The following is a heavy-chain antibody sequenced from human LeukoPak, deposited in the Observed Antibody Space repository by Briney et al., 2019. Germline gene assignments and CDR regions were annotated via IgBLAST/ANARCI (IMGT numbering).Heavy chain of an antibody. CDR2: IIPIFGTA. Sequence: SVKVSCKASGGTFSSYAISWVRQAPGQGLEWMGGIIPIFGTANYAQKFQGRVTITADESTSTAYMELSSLRSEDTAVYYCARDSLKGIAAAGTFHYYYGMDVWGQGTTVTVSS. D-gene: IGHD6-13*01. CDR3: ARDSLKGIAAAGTFHYYYGMDV. J-gene: IGHJ6*02. V-gene: IGHV1-69*13. CDR1: GGTFSSYA.